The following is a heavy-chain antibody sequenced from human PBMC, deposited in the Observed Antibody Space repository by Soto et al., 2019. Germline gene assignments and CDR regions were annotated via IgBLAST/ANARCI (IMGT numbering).Heavy chain of an antibody. J-gene: IGHJ4*02. CDR1: GGSISSGDYY. Sequence: SETLSLTXTVSGGSISSGDYYWSWIRQPPGKGLEWIGYIYYSGSTYYNPSLKSRVTISVDTSKNQFSLKLSSVTAADTAVYYCARELVAAAGRIGYWGQGTLVTVSS. CDR2: IYYSGST. D-gene: IGHD6-13*01. CDR3: ARELVAAAGRIGY. V-gene: IGHV4-30-4*01.